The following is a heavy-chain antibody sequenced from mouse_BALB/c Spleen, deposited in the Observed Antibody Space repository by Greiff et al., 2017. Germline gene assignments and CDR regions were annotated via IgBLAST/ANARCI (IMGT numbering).Heavy chain of an antibody. V-gene: IGHV2-6-7*01. CDR1: GFSLTGYG. CDR3: ARSLYDYDVRFAY. J-gene: IGHJ3*01. D-gene: IGHD2-4*01. CDR2: IWGDGST. Sequence: QVQLKQSGPGLVAPSQSLSITCTVSGFSLTGYGVNWVRQPPGKGLEWLGMIWGDGSTDYNSALKSRLSISKDNSKSQVFLKMNSLQTDDTARYYCARSLYDYDVRFAYWGQGTLVTVST.